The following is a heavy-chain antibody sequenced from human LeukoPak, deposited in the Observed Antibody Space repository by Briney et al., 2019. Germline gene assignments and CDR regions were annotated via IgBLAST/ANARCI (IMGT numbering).Heavy chain of an antibody. CDR2: IGHFTGDI. CDR1: GFTFKSSS. CDR3: ARDPYTGSMFDY. V-gene: IGHV3-21*01. J-gene: IGHJ4*01. Sequence: GGSLTLSCVATGFTFKSSSMSWVRQAPGKGLEWVAFIGHFTGDIFYADSVKGRFNISRDDAKDSVYLQMNSLRVDDTAVYFCARDPYTGSMFDYWGRGNLDAVSS. D-gene: IGHD1-1*01.